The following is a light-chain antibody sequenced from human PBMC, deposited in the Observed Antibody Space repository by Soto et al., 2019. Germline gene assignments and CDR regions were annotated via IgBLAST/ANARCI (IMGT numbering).Light chain of an antibody. J-gene: IGLJ2*01. CDR1: SSDVAIYNY. CDR3: CSYTSSSTLVV. CDR2: DVS. Sequence: QSALTQPRSVSGSPGQSVTISCTGTSSDVAIYNYISWYQQHPGEAPKLMIHDVSERPSGVPDRFSGSKSGNTASLTISGLQAEDEADYYCCSYTSSSTLVVFGGGTKLTVL. V-gene: IGLV2-11*01.